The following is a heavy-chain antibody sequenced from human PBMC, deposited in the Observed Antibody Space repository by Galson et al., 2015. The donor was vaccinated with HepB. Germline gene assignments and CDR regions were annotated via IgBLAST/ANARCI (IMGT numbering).Heavy chain of an antibody. D-gene: IGHD5-24*01. Sequence: SLRLSCAASGFTFSSYGMHWVRQAPGKGLEWVAVISYDGSNKYYADSVKGRFTISRDNSKNTLYLQMNSLRAEDTAVYYCATDLVEMATITDGFDYWGQGTLVTVSS. CDR3: ATDLVEMATITDGFDY. V-gene: IGHV3-30*03. CDR2: ISYDGSNK. J-gene: IGHJ4*02. CDR1: GFTFSSYG.